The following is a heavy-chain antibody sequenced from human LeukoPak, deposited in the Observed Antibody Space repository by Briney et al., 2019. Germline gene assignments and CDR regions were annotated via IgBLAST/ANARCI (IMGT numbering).Heavy chain of an antibody. CDR3: AKVPYSDYGSGRPPFMDV. V-gene: IGHV3-23*01. J-gene: IGHJ6*02. D-gene: IGHD3-10*01. CDR1: GFTFSNYA. Sequence: GGSLRLSCAASGFTFSNYAMSRVRQAPGKGLEWVSTISDSGSSTYYADSVKGRFTISRDNSKNTLYLQMDSLRAEDTAIYYCAKVPYSDYGSGRPPFMDVWGRGTTVVVSS. CDR2: ISDSGSST.